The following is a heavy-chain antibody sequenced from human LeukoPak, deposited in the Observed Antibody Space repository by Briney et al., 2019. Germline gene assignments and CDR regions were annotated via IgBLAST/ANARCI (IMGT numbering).Heavy chain of an antibody. J-gene: IGHJ3*02. Sequence: SETLSLTCTVSGGSISSSSYYWGWIRQPPGKGLEWIGSIYYSGSTYYNPSLKSRVTISVDTSKNQFSLKLSSVTAADTAVYYCARDGIWVTATYAFDIWGQGTMVTVSS. CDR1: GGSISSSSYY. D-gene: IGHD2-21*02. CDR2: IYYSGST. V-gene: IGHV4-39*07. CDR3: ARDGIWVTATYAFDI.